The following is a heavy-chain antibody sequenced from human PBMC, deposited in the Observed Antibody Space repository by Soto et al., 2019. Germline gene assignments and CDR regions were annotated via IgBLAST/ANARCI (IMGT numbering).Heavy chain of an antibody. D-gene: IGHD6-19*01. CDR3: ARDRDTSGWYRSNY. V-gene: IGHV1-18*01. J-gene: IGHJ4*02. CDR1: GYTFSNYG. Sequence: QVQLVQSGGEVKQPGASVKVSCKTSGYTFSNYGISWVRQAPGQGLEWVGMISGYNGNTKHAQNVQGRVTLTTDTSTSTAYMELRSLTCDETAVYYWARDRDTSGWYRSNYWGQGTLVSVSS. CDR2: ISGYNGNT.